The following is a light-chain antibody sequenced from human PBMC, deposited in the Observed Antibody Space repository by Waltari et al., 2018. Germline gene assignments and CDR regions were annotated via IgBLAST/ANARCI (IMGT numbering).Light chain of an antibody. CDR2: GAS. Sequence: EIVLTQSPGTLSLSPGERATLSCRASQSVNSNYLAWYQQKPGQAPRVLIHGASNRATGIPDRFSGSGSGTDFTLTISRLEPEDFAVYYCQQYGGSPWTFGQGTKVEIK. V-gene: IGKV3-20*01. CDR3: QQYGGSPWT. CDR1: QSVNSNY. J-gene: IGKJ1*01.